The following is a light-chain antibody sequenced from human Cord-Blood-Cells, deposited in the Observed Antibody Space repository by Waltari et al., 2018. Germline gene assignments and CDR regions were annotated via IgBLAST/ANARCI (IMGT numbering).Light chain of an antibody. J-gene: IGKJ1*01. Sequence: EIVMTQSPATLSVSPGERATPSCRASQSVSSNLAWYQQKPGQAPRLLIYVASTRATGIPAMFSGSGSGTEFTLTISSLQSEDFAVYYCQQYNNWPWTFGQGTKVEIK. V-gene: IGKV3-15*01. CDR2: VAS. CDR1: QSVSSN. CDR3: QQYNNWPWT.